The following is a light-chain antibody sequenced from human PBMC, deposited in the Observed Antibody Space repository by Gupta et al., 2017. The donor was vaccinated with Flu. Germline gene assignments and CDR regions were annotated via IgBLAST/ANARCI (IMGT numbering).Light chain of an antibody. CDR1: QSVSSY. J-gene: IGKJ5*01. Sequence: EIVLTQSPATLSLSPGERATLSCRASQSVSSYLAWYQQKPGQAPRLLIYDASNRATGIPARFSGSGSGTDVTLTISSREPEDFAVYYCQQRSNWLAITFGQGTRLEIK. CDR2: DAS. CDR3: QQRSNWLAIT. V-gene: IGKV3-11*01.